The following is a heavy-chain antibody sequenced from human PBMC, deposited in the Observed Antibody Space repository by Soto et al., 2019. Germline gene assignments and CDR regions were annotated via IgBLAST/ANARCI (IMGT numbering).Heavy chain of an antibody. V-gene: IGHV1-24*01. CDR1: GYIFRAYA. CDR2: FDPEDGET. Sequence: ASVKVSCKTSGYIFRAYAMHWVRQAPGQRPEWMGGFDPEDGETIYAQKFQGRVTMTEDTSTDTAYMELSSLRSEDTAVYYCAAVPYYFDYWGQGTLVTVSS. CDR3: AAVPYYFDY. J-gene: IGHJ4*02.